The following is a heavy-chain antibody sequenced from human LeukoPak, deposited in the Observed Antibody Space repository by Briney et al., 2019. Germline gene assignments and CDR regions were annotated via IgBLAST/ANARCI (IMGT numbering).Heavy chain of an antibody. CDR3: ARPSGYYDSSVAFDI. D-gene: IGHD3-22*01. CDR1: GSTFSSYW. Sequence: GGSLRLSCAASGSTFSSYWMHWVRHAPGKGLVWVSRINSDGSSTSYADSVKGRFTISRDNAKNTLYLQMNSLRAEDTAVYYCARPSGYYDSSVAFDIWGQGTMVTVSS. J-gene: IGHJ3*02. CDR2: INSDGSST. V-gene: IGHV3-74*01.